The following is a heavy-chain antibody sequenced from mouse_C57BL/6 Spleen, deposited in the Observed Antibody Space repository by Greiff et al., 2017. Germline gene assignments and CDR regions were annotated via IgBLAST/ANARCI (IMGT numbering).Heavy chain of an antibody. CDR1: GFTFSDYY. J-gene: IGHJ4*01. Sequence: EVKLMESGGGLVQPGGSLKLSCAASGFTFSDYYMYWVRQTPEKRLEWVAYISNGGGSTYYPDTVKGRFTISRDNAKNTLYLQMSRLKSEDTAMYYCARQIPYYYGSSLYAMDYWGQGTSVTVSS. CDR2: ISNGGGST. CDR3: ARQIPYYYGSSLYAMDY. D-gene: IGHD1-1*01. V-gene: IGHV5-12*01.